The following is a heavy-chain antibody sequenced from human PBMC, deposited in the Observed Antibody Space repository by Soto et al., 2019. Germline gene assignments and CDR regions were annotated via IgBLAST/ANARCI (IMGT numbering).Heavy chain of an antibody. Sequence: GASVKVSCKASGGTFSSYAISWVRQAPGQGLEWMGGIIPIFGTANYAQKFQGRVTITADESTSTAYMELSSLRSEDTAVYYCARVLGDIVVAPAAPGEAFDIWGQGTMVTVSS. CDR1: GGTFSSYA. CDR2: IIPIFGTA. CDR3: ARVLGDIVVAPAAPGEAFDI. D-gene: IGHD2-2*01. V-gene: IGHV1-69*13. J-gene: IGHJ3*02.